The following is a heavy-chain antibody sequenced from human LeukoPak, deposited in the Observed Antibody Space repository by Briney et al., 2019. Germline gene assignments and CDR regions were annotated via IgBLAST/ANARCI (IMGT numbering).Heavy chain of an antibody. D-gene: IGHD6-13*01. CDR3: ARGMIAAARGWFDP. V-gene: IGHV1-2*02. J-gene: IGHJ5*02. CDR1: GYTFTGYY. Sequence: GASVKVSCKASGYTFTGYYMHWVRQAPGQGLEWMGWINPNSGGTNYAQKFQGRVTMTRDTSISTAYMELSRLRSDDTAVYYCARGMIAAARGWFDPWGQGTLVTVSS. CDR2: INPNSGGT.